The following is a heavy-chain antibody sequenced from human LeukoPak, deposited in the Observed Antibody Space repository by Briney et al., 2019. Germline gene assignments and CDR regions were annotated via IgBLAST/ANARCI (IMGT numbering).Heavy chain of an antibody. CDR2: ISYDGSNK. Sequence: GGSLRLSCAASGFTFSSYAMHWVRQAPGKGLEWVAVISYDGSNKYYADSVKGRFTISRDNSKNTLYLQMNSLRAEDTAVYYCARDRSGSYSRGLRGYFDYWGQGTLVTDSS. J-gene: IGHJ4*02. V-gene: IGHV3-30-3*01. D-gene: IGHD1-26*01. CDR3: ARDRSGSYSRGLRGYFDY. CDR1: GFTFSSYA.